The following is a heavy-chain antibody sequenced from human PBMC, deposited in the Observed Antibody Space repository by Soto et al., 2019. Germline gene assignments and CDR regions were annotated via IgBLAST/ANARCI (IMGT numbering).Heavy chain of an antibody. CDR1: GFTFSHYS. J-gene: IGHJ6*02. Sequence: KPRLSWTLSGFTSGFTFSHYSINWPRQAPGMGLEWVSSISSRVSYTYYADSVKGRFTISRNNAKNSMYQQMNSLRAEDMAVYYCARVSNGDSYYYGMAVWGQGTTVTVSS. CDR2: ISSRVSYT. V-gene: IGHV3-21*01. CDR3: ARVSNGDSYYYGMAV. D-gene: IGHD2-21*01.